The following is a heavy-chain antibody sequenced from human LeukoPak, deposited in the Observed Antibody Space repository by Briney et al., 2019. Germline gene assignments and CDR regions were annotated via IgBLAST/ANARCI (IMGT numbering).Heavy chain of an antibody. V-gene: IGHV1-24*01. CDR3: ATSLAYYYGSGSYRSVHRLDY. D-gene: IGHD3-10*01. CDR1: GYTLTELS. Sequence: ASVKVSCKVSGYTLTELSMHWVRQAPGKGLEWMGGFDPEDGETIYAQKFQGRVTMTEDTSTDTAYMELSSLRSEDTAVYYCATSLAYYYGSGSYRSVHRLDYWGQGTLVTVSS. CDR2: FDPEDGET. J-gene: IGHJ4*02.